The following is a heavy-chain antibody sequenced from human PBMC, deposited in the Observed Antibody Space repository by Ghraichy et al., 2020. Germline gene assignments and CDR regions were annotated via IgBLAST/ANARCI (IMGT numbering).Heavy chain of an antibody. J-gene: IGHJ6*02. CDR3: ARGKIFYSSSSLDATDCGMDV. CDR1: GYTFTGYY. CDR2: INPNSGGT. V-gene: IGHV1-2*02. Sequence: ASVKVSCKASGYTFTGYYMHWVRQAPGQGLEWVGWINPNSGGTNYAQKFQGRVTMTRDTSISTAYMELSRLRSDDTAVYYCARGKIFYSSSSLDATDCGMDVWGQGTTVTVSS. D-gene: IGHD6-6*01.